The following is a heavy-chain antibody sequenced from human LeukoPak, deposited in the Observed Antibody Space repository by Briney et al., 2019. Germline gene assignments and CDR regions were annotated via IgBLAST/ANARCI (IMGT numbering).Heavy chain of an antibody. CDR3: ARGSLDFEY. CDR1: GYTFTTYY. CDR2: INPNSGGT. Sequence: APVKVSCKASGYTFTTYYIHWVRQAPGQGLEWMGWINPNSGGTNYAQKFQVRVTMTRDTSISTAYMELSSLRSEDTAVYYCARGSLDFEYWGQGTLVTVSS. J-gene: IGHJ4*02. V-gene: IGHV1-2*02.